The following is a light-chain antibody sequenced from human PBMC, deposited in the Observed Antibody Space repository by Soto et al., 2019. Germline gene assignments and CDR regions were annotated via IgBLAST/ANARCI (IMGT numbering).Light chain of an antibody. CDR3: QQSYSTPYT. CDR1: QSISSY. Sequence: DIQMTQSPSSLSASVGDRVTITCRASQSISSYLNWYQQKPGKATKVLIYAASSLHSGVPSRFSGSASGADFTLTISSLQPEDFANYYCQQSYSTPYTFGQGTKLEIK. V-gene: IGKV1-39*01. CDR2: AAS. J-gene: IGKJ2*01.